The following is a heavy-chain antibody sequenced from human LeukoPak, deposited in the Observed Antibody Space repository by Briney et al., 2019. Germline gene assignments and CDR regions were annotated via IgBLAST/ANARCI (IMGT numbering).Heavy chain of an antibody. CDR2: IYGGGTT. V-gene: IGHV3-53*01. J-gene: IGHJ5*02. D-gene: IGHD3-10*02. CDR3: ARITMSRFDP. Sequence: SGGTLRLSCAASAFTFRSYGMSWVRQAPGKGLEWVSVIYGGGTTYYADSVKGRFTISRDNSKNTLYLQMNSLRAEDTAVYYCARITMSRFDPWGQGTLVTVS. CDR1: AFTFRSYG.